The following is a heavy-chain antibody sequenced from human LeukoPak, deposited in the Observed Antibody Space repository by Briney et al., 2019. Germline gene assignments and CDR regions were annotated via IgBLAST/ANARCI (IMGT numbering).Heavy chain of an antibody. CDR3: ARSVGGPPLDY. Sequence: PGRSLRLSCAASGLTFSSYGMHWVRQAPGKGLEWVAVISYDGSNKYYADSVKGRFTISRDNSKNTLYLQMNSLRAEDTAVYYCARSVGGPPLDYWGQGTLVTVSS. CDR2: ISYDGSNK. D-gene: IGHD1-26*01. CDR1: GLTFSSYG. J-gene: IGHJ4*02. V-gene: IGHV3-30*03.